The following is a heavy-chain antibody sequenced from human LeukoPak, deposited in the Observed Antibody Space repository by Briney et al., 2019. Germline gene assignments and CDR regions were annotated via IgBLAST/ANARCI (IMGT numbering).Heavy chain of an antibody. CDR2: ISYDGSNK. Sequence: GGSLRLSCAASGFTFSSYGMHWVRQAPGKGLEWVAVISYDGSNKYYADSVKGRFTISRDNSKNTLYLQMNSLRAEDTAVYYCAKSHLPMEPITMVRGVITPFDYWGQGTLVTVSS. CDR1: GFTFSSYG. V-gene: IGHV3-30*18. CDR3: AKSHLPMEPITMVRGVITPFDY. D-gene: IGHD3-10*01. J-gene: IGHJ4*02.